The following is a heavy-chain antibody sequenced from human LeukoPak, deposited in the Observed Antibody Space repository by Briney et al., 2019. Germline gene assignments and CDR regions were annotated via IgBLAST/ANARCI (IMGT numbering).Heavy chain of an antibody. V-gene: IGHV3-48*01. Sequence: GGSLRLSCAASGFTFSSYIMNRGRETPGKGLEGVSYISSSISAIDYANSVKGRFTISRDNAKNSLYLQMNSLRAEDTAVYYCARERIVGAEDSFDYWGQGTLVTVSS. J-gene: IGHJ4*02. D-gene: IGHD1-26*01. CDR2: ISSSISAI. CDR1: GFTFSSYI. CDR3: ARERIVGAEDSFDY.